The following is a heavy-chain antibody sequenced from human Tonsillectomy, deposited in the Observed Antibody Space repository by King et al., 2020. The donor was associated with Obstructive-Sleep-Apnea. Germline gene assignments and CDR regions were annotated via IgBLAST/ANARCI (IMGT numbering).Heavy chain of an antibody. CDR2: IRSKAYGGTT. CDR1: GFTFGDYA. Sequence: VQLVESGGGLVQPGRSLRLSCTASGFTFGDYAMSWFRQAPGKGLEWVGFIRSKAYGGTTEYASSVKGRLTISRDDSKSIAYLQMNSLKTEDTAVYYCTRDPYCSSTSCYPPDAFDIWGQGTMVTVSS. CDR3: TRDPYCSSTSCYPPDAFDI. J-gene: IGHJ3*02. D-gene: IGHD2-2*01. V-gene: IGHV3-49*03.